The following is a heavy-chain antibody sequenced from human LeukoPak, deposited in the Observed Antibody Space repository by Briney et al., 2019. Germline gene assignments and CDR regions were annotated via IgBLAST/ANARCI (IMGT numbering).Heavy chain of an antibody. CDR2: ISSDGRNI. V-gene: IGHV3-74*01. Sequence: PGGSLRLSCAASGIAFSSSWMHWVRHAPGKGVVWVSRISSDGRNIIYADSVKGRFTISRENAKNTLYVQMNSLRAEDTAVYYCARDQIVRRPTTVDLWGQGTLVTVSS. D-gene: IGHD4-11*01. CDR3: ARDQIVRRPTTVDL. CDR1: GIAFSSSW. J-gene: IGHJ5*02.